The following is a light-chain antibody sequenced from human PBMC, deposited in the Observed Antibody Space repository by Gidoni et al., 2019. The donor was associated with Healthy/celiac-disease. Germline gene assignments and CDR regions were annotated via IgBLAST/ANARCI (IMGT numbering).Light chain of an antibody. V-gene: IGKV3-20*01. J-gene: IGKJ2*03. CDR2: GAS. Sequence: EIVLTQSPGTLSLSPGERATLSCRASQSVSSSYLAWYQQKPGQAPRLLIYGASSRATGIPDRFSGSGSGTDFTLTISRLEPEDFAVYYCQQYGSSPECFGQGTKLEIK. CDR3: QQYGSSPEC. CDR1: QSVSSSY.